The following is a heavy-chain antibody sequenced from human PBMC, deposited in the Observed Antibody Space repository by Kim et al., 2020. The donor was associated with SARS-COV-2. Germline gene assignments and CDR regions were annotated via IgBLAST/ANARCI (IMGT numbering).Heavy chain of an antibody. Sequence: GGSLRLSCAASGFTFSSYWMSWVRQAPGKGLEWVANIKQDGSEKYYVDSVKGRFTISRDNAKNSLYLQMNSLRAEDTAVYYCARELAGYSGYYFDYWGQGTLVTVSS. D-gene: IGHD1-26*01. CDR1: GFTFSSYW. V-gene: IGHV3-7*01. CDR3: ARELAGYSGYYFDY. CDR2: IKQDGSEK. J-gene: IGHJ4*02.